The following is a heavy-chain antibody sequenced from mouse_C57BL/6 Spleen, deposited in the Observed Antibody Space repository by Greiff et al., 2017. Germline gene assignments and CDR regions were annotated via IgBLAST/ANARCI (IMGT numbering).Heavy chain of an antibody. Sequence: EVQLQQSGAELVRPGASVKLSCTASGFNITDYYMHWVKQRPEQGLEWIGRIDPEDGDTEYAPKFQGKATMTAVTSSNTAYLQLSRLTSEDTAVYYCTTLGPWFAYWGQGTLVTVSA. CDR2: IDPEDGDT. CDR3: TTLGPWFAY. CDR1: GFNITDYY. J-gene: IGHJ3*01. V-gene: IGHV14-1*01. D-gene: IGHD4-1*01.